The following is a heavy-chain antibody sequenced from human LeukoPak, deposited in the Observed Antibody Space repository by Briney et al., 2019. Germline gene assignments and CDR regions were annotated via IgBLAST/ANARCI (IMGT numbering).Heavy chain of an antibody. D-gene: IGHD6-13*01. J-gene: IGHJ4*02. V-gene: IGHV4-59*01. CDR1: GGSISSYY. CDR3: AREAAAGTYYFDY. Sequence: SGTLSLTCTVSGGSISSYYWSWIRQPPGKGLEWIGYIYYSGSTNYNPSLKSRVTISVDTSKNQFSLKLSSVTAADTAVYYCAREAAAGTYYFDYWGQGTLVTVSS. CDR2: IYYSGST.